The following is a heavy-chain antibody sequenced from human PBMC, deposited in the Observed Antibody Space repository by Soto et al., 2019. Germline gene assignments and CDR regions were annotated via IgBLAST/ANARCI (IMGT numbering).Heavy chain of an antibody. Sequence: QVQLVQSGAEVKRPGSSVKVSCESSGDTFNSYLIRWVRQAPGQGLEWMGGIIPIIRVTHYAQRFQGRVTISALSSTGTAYMELTNPGFEDTALYYCARESLGAKGADHWGQGTLVTVSS. V-gene: IGHV1-69*17. D-gene: IGHD7-27*01. CDR1: GDTFNSYL. CDR3: ARESLGAKGADH. J-gene: IGHJ4*02. CDR2: IIPIIRVT.